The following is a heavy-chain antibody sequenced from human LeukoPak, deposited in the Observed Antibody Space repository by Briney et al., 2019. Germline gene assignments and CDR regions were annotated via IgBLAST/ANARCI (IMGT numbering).Heavy chain of an antibody. V-gene: IGHV3-30*03. D-gene: IGHD2-15*01. CDR2: ISYDGSDK. Sequence: GGSLTLSCAASGFTFSAYAMHWVRPAPVKGLEWLALISYDGSDKYYAGSVKGRFTISRDNAKNSLYLQMNSLRVEDTAVYYCARVGCSGGRCPGYGMDVWGQGTTVTVSS. CDR1: GFTFSAYA. CDR3: ARVGCSGGRCPGYGMDV. J-gene: IGHJ6*02.